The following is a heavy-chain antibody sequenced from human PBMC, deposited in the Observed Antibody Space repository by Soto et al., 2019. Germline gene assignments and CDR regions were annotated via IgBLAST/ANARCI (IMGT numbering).Heavy chain of an antibody. V-gene: IGHV3-23*01. CDR3: VVSSAEATGIFDF. Sequence: EVQLLESGGELVQPGGSLRLSCAASGITFTSHAMNWVRQAPGKGLQWVSGISKSGDDTYYADSVKGWFTVSRDNSKNTLFLQVSSLRVDDTAVYYCVVSSAEATGIFDFWGQGTLVTVSS. J-gene: IGHJ4*02. CDR1: GITFTSHA. CDR2: ISKSGDDT. D-gene: IGHD6-13*01.